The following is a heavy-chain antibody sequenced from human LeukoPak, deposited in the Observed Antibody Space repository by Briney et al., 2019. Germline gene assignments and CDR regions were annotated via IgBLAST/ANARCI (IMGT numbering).Heavy chain of an antibody. CDR2: ISSSSSYI. Sequence: PGGSLRLSCAASGFTFSSYSMNWVRQAPGKGLEWVSSISSSSSYIYYADSVKGRFTISRDNAKNSLYLQMNSLRAEDTAVYHCARNTIWFGEFDYYYYYGMDVWGKGTTVTVSS. CDR1: GFTFSSYS. J-gene: IGHJ6*04. CDR3: ARNTIWFGEFDYYYYYGMDV. D-gene: IGHD3-10*01. V-gene: IGHV3-21*01.